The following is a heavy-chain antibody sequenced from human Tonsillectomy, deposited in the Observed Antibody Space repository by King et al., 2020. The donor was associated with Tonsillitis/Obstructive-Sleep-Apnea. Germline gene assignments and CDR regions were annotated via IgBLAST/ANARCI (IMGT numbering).Heavy chain of an antibody. Sequence: QLVQSGGGVVQPGRSLRLSCAASGFTFSNYGMHWVRQAPGKGLEWAAVISYDGSNKHYVNSVKGRFTISRDNSKNTLYLQLNSLRAEDTALYYCARDTGYSSGWRGSFDYWGQGTLVTVSS. J-gene: IGHJ4*02. CDR1: GFTFSNYG. D-gene: IGHD6-19*01. V-gene: IGHV3-30*03. CDR2: ISYDGSNK. CDR3: ARDTGYSSGWRGSFDY.